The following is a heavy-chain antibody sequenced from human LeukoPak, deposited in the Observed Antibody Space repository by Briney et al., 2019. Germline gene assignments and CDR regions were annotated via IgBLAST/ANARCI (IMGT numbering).Heavy chain of an antibody. D-gene: IGHD3-3*01. V-gene: IGHV1-69*04. Sequence: SVKVSCKASGGTFSSYAISWVRQAPGQGLEWMGRIIPIFGIANYAQKFQGRVTITADKSTSTVYMELSSLRSEDTAVYYCARILGAYYYGMDVWGQGTTVTVSS. J-gene: IGHJ6*02. CDR3: ARILGAYYYGMDV. CDR2: IIPIFGIA. CDR1: GGTFSSYA.